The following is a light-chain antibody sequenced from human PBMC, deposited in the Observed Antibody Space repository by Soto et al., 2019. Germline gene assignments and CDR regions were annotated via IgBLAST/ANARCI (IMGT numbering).Light chain of an antibody. V-gene: IGLV2-23*01. J-gene: IGLJ1*01. CDR2: EAT. CDR3: SSYAGSSTYV. CDR1: SSDIGTYNV. Sequence: QSALTQPASVSGSPGQSITISFTGTSSDIGTYNVVSWYQQHPGQAPKVMIYEATKRPSGVSNRFSGSKSGNTASLTISGLQAEDEADYYCSSYAGSSTYVFGTVTKLTAL.